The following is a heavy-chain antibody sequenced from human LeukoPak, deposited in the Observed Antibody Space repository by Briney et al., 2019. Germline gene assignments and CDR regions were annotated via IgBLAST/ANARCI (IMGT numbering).Heavy chain of an antibody. Sequence: GASVKVSCKASGYTFTGYYMHRVRQAPGQGLEWMGWINPNSGGTNYAQKFQGRVTMTRDTSISTAYMELSRLRSDDTAVYYCARAFTDIAVADKYWGRGTLVTVSS. CDR2: INPNSGGT. D-gene: IGHD6-19*01. V-gene: IGHV1-2*02. J-gene: IGHJ4*02. CDR1: GYTFTGYY. CDR3: ARAFTDIAVADKY.